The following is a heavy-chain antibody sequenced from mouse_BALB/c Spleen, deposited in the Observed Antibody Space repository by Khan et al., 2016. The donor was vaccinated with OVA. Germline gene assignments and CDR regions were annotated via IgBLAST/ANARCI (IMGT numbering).Heavy chain of an antibody. CDR2: INTYTGEP. Sequence: QIQLVQSGPELKKPGETVKISCKASESTFTNYGMNWVKQAPGKGLKWMGWINTYTGEPTYADDFKGRFAFSLETSATTAYLQINDLNNEDTATEFCARRNSRYDRYFDVWGAGTTVTVSS. D-gene: IGHD2-14*01. CDR3: ARRNSRYDRYFDV. J-gene: IGHJ1*01. CDR1: ESTFTNYG. V-gene: IGHV9-3-1*01.